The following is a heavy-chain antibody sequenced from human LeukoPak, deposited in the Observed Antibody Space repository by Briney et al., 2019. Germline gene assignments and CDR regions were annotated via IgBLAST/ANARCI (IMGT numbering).Heavy chain of an antibody. Sequence: GGSLRLSCAASGFTFSTYAMSWVRQAPGKGLEWVSSIGGSGGSTYYADSVKGRFTISRDNSKNTLYLQMNSLRAEDTAIYYCAKYISGVWYAFDYWGQGTLVTISS. CDR3: AKYISGVWYAFDY. J-gene: IGHJ4*02. V-gene: IGHV3-23*01. CDR2: IGGSGGST. CDR1: GFTFSTYA. D-gene: IGHD6-19*01.